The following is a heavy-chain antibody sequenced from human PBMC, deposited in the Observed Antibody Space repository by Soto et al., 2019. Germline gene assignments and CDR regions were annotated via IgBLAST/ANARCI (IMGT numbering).Heavy chain of an antibody. CDR1: GGSISSYY. Sequence: SETLSLTCTVSGGSISSYYWSWIRQPPGKGLEWIGYIYYSGSTNYNPSLKSRVTISVDTSKNQFSLKLSSVTAADTAVYYCASMYSGLSSYYFDYWGQGTLVTVSS. V-gene: IGHV4-59*01. D-gene: IGHD5-12*01. CDR2: IYYSGST. J-gene: IGHJ4*02. CDR3: ASMYSGLSSYYFDY.